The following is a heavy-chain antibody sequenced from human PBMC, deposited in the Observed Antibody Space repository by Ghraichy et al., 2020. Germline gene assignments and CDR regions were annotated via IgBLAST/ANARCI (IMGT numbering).Heavy chain of an antibody. Sequence: ASVKVSCKASGYTFTGYYMHWVRQAPGQGLEWMGWINPNSGGTNYAQKFQGRVTMTRDTSISTAYMELSRLRSDDTAVYYCARDSARNLYYYYYGMDVWGQGTTVTVSS. D-gene: IGHD1-14*01. CDR3: ARDSARNLYYYYYGMDV. V-gene: IGHV1-2*02. CDR1: GYTFTGYY. CDR2: INPNSGGT. J-gene: IGHJ6*02.